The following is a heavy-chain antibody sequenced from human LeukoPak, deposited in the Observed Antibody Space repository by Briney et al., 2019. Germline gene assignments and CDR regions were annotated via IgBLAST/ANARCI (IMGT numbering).Heavy chain of an antibody. V-gene: IGHV1-2*02. CDR2: INPNSGGT. CDR3: AKSVWWFGELSGGFDI. CDR1: GYTFTGYY. Sequence: ASVKVSCKASGYTFTGYYMHWVRQAPGQGLEWMGWINPNSGGTNYAQKFQGRVTMTRDTSISTAYMELSRLRSDDTAVYYCAKSVWWFGELSGGFDIWGQGTMVTVSS. J-gene: IGHJ3*02. D-gene: IGHD3-10*01.